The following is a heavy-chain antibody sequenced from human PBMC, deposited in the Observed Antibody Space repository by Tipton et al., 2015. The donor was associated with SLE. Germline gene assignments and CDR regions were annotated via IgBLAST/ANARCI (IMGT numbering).Heavy chain of an antibody. CDR3: AKRNDFWSGYYGYYYGMDV. Sequence: LRLSCTVSGGSISSYYWNWIRQPPGKGLEWIGYVYHRGRTNYISSLRSRVTISIDTSKNQFSLSLSSVTAADTAVYYCAKRNDFWSGYYGYYYGMDVWGQGTTVTVSS. CDR1: GGSISSYY. D-gene: IGHD3-3*01. CDR2: VYHRGRT. V-gene: IGHV4-59*12. J-gene: IGHJ6*02.